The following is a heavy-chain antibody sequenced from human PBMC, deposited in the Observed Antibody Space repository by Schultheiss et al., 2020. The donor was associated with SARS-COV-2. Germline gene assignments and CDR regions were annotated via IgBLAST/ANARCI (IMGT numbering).Heavy chain of an antibody. Sequence: GGSLRLSCAASGFTFSNAWMSWVRQAPGKGLEWVGRIRSKANSYATAYAASVKGRFTISRDDSTNTAYLQMNSLKTEDTAVYYCTTQPGIAAAGTYYYYYGMDVWGQGTTVTVSS. CDR3: TTQPGIAAAGTYYYYYGMDV. CDR2: IRSKANSYAT. J-gene: IGHJ6*02. V-gene: IGHV3-73*01. D-gene: IGHD6-13*01. CDR1: GFTFSNAW.